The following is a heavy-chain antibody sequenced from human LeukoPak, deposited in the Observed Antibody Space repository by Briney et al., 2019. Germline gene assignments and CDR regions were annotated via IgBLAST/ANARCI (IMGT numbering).Heavy chain of an antibody. CDR2: ISYDGSNE. V-gene: IGHV3-30-3*01. CDR1: GFIFISYA. Sequence: PGGPLRLTCAASGFIFISYAMHWVRRAPPKEPVWVAVISYDGSNEYYADSVKGRFTISRDNSKNTLCLQMNSLRAEDTAVYYCARDRQETGTHFQHWGQGTLVTVSS. D-gene: IGHD1-14*01. CDR3: ARDRQETGTHFQH. J-gene: IGHJ1*01.